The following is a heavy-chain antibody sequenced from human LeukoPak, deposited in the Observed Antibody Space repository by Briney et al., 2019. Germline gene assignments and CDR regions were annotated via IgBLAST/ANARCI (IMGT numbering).Heavy chain of an antibody. CDR2: IKKDGSEK. Sequence: PGGSLRLSCAASGFTFSAYWMSWVRQAPGKGLEWVANIKKDGSEKYYVVSVKGRFTISRDNAKNSLYLQMNSLRAEDTAVYYCARDQRGIAASTSDYWGQGALVTVSS. D-gene: IGHD6-13*01. CDR3: ARDQRGIAASTSDY. CDR1: GFTFSAYW. J-gene: IGHJ4*02. V-gene: IGHV3-7*01.